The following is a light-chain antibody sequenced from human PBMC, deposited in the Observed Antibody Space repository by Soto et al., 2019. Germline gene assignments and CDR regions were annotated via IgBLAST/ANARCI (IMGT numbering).Light chain of an antibody. CDR2: GAS. J-gene: IGKJ1*01. CDR3: HQYNNWPPWT. CDR1: QSVGSS. Sequence: EIVMTQSPATLSVSPGERATLSCRASQSVGSSLAWYQQEPGQAPRLLIYGASTRATGIPARFSGSGSGTEFTLTISSLQSEDYAVYYCHQYNNWPPWTFGQGTKVDIK. V-gene: IGKV3-15*01.